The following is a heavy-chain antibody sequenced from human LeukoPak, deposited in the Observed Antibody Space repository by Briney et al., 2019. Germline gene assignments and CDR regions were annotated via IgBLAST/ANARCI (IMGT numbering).Heavy chain of an antibody. D-gene: IGHD3-9*01. J-gene: IGHJ4*02. CDR1: GLSVSSKY. CDR3: ARSFYDILNGYYQYFYS. CDR2: IYRDGSS. Sequence: PGGSLRLSCVASGLSVSSKYMSWVRQAPGKGLEWVSVIYRDGSSYYAESVKGRFTISRDNSKNTLYIQINSLRAEDTAVYYCARSFYDILNGYYQYFYSWGQGPLVTVSS. V-gene: IGHV3-66*01.